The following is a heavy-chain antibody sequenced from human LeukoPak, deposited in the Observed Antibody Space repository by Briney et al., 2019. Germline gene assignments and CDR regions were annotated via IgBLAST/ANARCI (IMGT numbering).Heavy chain of an antibody. J-gene: IGHJ1*01. CDR3: ASRHARSGSYYQH. V-gene: IGHV4-34*01. CDR2: INHSGST. CDR1: GGSFSGYY. D-gene: IGHD1-26*01. Sequence: SETLSLTCAVYGGSFSGYYWSWIRQPPGKGLEWIGEINHSGSTNYNPSLKSRVTISVDTSKNQFSLKLSSVTAADTAVYYCASRHARSGSYYQHWGQGTLVTVSS.